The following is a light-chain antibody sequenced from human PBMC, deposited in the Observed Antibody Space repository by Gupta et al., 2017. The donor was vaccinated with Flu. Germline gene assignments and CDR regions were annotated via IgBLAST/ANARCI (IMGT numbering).Light chain of an antibody. CDR1: QGRVHRDERTD. CDR2: DCS. Sequence: VTPGQTASISCKASQGRVHRDERTDLNWYLQKPGRPPQLLIYDCSSRVSGVPDRFSGRGSGTDFTLEISRREAEDVGVYYCKQRIQLPITFGGGTRVEIK. J-gene: IGKJ4*01. CDR3: KQRIQLPIT. V-gene: IGKV2D-29*01.